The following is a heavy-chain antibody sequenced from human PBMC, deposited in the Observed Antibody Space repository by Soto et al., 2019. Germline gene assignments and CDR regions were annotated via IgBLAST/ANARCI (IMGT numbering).Heavy chain of an antibody. V-gene: IGHV3-13*01. J-gene: IGHJ4*02. D-gene: IGHD2-21*01. CDR2: IGTAGDT. CDR3: ARGQEVGAHFYDS. CDR1: GFTFSGFD. Sequence: GGSQRLCCEASGFTFSGFDMHWVRQPTGKGLERVSTIGTAGDTYYAVSVKGRFTISRDNAKNSLSLQMNSLRAGGTAVYFCARGQEVGAHFYDSWGQGTQFTVYS.